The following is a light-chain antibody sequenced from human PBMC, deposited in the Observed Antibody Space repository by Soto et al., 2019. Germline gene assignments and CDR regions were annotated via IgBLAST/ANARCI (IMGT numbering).Light chain of an antibody. CDR3: QHYTTWPQT. V-gene: IGKV3-15*01. CDR2: DAS. J-gene: IGKJ5*01. Sequence: EIVMTQSPATLSVSPGERATLSCRASQSVSDKLAWYQQKPGQTPRLLIYDASTRATGVPARFSGSGSGTEFTLTISSLQSEAFAVYYCQHYTTWPQTFGPGTRLDIK. CDR1: QSVSDK.